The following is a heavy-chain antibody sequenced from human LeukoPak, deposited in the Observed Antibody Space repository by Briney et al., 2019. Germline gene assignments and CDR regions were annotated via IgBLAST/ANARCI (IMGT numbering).Heavy chain of an antibody. V-gene: IGHV1-2*02. J-gene: IGHJ4*02. CDR2: INPKSGVT. D-gene: IGHD6-13*01. Sequence: GASVKVSCKASGYTFTGYYIQWVRQAPGQGLEWMGWINPKSGVTNYAQKFQGRVTMTRDTSISTAYMDLSRLTSADTAVYYCAGSIAAAGTGFDYWGQGTLVTVSS. CDR3: AGSIAAAGTGFDY. CDR1: GYTFTGYY.